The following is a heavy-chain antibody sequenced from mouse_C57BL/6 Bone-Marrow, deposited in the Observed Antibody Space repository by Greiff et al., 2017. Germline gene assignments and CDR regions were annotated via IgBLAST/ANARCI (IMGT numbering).Heavy chain of an antibody. V-gene: IGHV1-55*01. D-gene: IGHD1-1*01. CDR1: GYTFTSYW. CDR3: ARPYYYGSSDGY. CDR2: IYPGSGST. Sequence: VKLQQPGAELVKPGASVKMSCKASGYTFTSYWITWVKQRPGQGLEWIGDIYPGSGSTNYNEKFKSKATLTVDTSSSTAYMQLSSLTSEDSAVYYCARPYYYGSSDGYWGQGTTLTVSS. J-gene: IGHJ2*01.